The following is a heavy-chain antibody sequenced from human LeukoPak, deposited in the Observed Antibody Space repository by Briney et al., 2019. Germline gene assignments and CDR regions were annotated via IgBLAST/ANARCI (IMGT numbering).Heavy chain of an antibody. V-gene: IGHV3-23*01. Sequence: GGSLRLSCAGSGFTFSTYGMTWVRQAPGKGLEWVSAISGSGGSIYYADSVKGRFTISRDNYTLFLQMNSLRAEDTAVYYCAKDRKKHGSSFFDYWGQGTLVTVSS. CDR1: GFTFSTYG. CDR2: ISGSGGSI. D-gene: IGHD3-10*01. J-gene: IGHJ4*02. CDR3: AKDRKKHGSSFFDY.